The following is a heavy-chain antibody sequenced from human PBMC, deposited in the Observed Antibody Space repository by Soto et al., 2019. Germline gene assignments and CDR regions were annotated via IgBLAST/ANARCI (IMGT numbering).Heavy chain of an antibody. J-gene: IGHJ4*02. D-gene: IGHD6-19*01. Sequence: GGSLRLSCAASGFTFSSYGMHWVRQAPGKGLEWVAVISYDGSNKYYADSVKGRFTISRDNSKNTLYLQMNSLRAEDTAVYYCAKEGHSSGWSLPNYWGQGTLVTVSS. CDR1: GFTFSSYG. V-gene: IGHV3-30*18. CDR2: ISYDGSNK. CDR3: AKEGHSSGWSLPNY.